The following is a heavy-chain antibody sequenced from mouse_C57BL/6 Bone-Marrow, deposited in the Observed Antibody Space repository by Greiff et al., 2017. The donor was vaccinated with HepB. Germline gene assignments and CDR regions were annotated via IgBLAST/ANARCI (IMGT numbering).Heavy chain of an antibody. CDR1: GYSITSGYY. J-gene: IGHJ1*03. V-gene: IGHV3-6*01. CDR3: ARRGLYYYGSRYFDV. D-gene: IGHD1-1*01. Sequence: EVQLVESGPGLVKPSQSLSLTCSVTGYSITSGYYWNWIRQFPGNKLEWMGYISYDGSNNYNPTLKNRISITRDTSKNQSFLKLNSVTTEDTATYYCARRGLYYYGSRYFDVWGTGTTVTVSS. CDR2: ISYDGSN.